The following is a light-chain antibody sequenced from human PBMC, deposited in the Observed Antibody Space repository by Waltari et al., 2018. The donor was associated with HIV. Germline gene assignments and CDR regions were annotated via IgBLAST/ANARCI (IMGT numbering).Light chain of an antibody. Sequence: QSALTQPRSVSGSPGQSVTISCTGTRSAIDYFVYAPWYQQYPAKATKVIIYEVSQRPSGVPDRFTASKSGITASLTISGLQDEDEADYYCCSYAGTYTYVFGTGTTVTVL. CDR2: EVS. J-gene: IGLJ1*01. V-gene: IGLV2-11*01. CDR1: RSAIDYFVY. CDR3: CSYAGTYTYV.